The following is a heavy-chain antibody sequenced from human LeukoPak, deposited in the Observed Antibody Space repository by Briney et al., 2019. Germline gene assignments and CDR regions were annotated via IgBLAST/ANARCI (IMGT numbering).Heavy chain of an antibody. J-gene: IGHJ5*02. CDR1: GGSISSGDYY. D-gene: IGHD1-26*01. CDR2: MYYSGST. V-gene: IGHV4-30-4*01. CDR3: AREVGGSYGWLDP. Sequence: SETLSLTCTVSGGSISSGDYYWSWIRQPPGKGLEWIAYMYYSGSTYYNPSLKSRVTMSVDTSKNEFSLKLTSVTAADTAVYYCAREVGGSYGWLDPWGQGTLVIVSS.